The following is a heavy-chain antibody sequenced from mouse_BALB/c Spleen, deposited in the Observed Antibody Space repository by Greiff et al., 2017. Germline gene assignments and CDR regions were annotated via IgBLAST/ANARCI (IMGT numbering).Heavy chain of an antibody. J-gene: IGHJ4*01. D-gene: IGHD2-14*01. CDR1: GFTFSSFG. CDR3: ARWGYDRGAYAMDY. V-gene: IGHV5-17*02. Sequence: EVMLVESGGGLVQPGGSRKLSCAASGFTFSSFGMHWVRQAPEKGLEWVAYISSGSSTIYYADTVKGRFTISRDNPKNTLFLQMTSLRSEDTAMYYCARWGYDRGAYAMDYWGQGTSVTVSS. CDR2: ISSGSSTI.